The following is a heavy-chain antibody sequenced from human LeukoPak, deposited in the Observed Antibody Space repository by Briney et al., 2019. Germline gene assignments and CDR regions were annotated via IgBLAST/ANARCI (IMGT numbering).Heavy chain of an antibody. D-gene: IGHD6-19*01. CDR3: ARDRLFFDY. V-gene: IGHV6-1*01. CDR1: GDRASSNSAA. J-gene: IGHJ4*02. Sequence: SQTLSLNCAISGDRASSNSAAWNWIRHSPSTCLEWLGRTYYRSKWYNDYAVSVKSRITINPDTSKNQFSLQLNSVTPEDTAVYYCARDRLFFDYWGQGTLVTVSS. CDR2: TYYRSKWYN.